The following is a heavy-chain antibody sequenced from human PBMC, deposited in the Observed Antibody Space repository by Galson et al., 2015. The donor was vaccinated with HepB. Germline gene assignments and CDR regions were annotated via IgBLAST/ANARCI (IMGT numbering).Heavy chain of an antibody. D-gene: IGHD6-13*01. V-gene: IGHV4-4*07. Sequence: LSLTCTVSGGSISRNYWSWVRQPAGKGLEWIGRMYSSGDTNYNPSLKSRVTVSVDTSKNQFSLRLSSVTAADTAVYYCARDGSHFDYWGQGTLVTVSS. CDR3: ARDGSHFDY. J-gene: IGHJ4*02. CDR1: GGSISRNY. CDR2: MYSSGDT.